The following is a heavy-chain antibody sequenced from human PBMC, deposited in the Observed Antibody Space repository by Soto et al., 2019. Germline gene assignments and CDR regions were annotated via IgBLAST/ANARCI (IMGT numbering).Heavy chain of an antibody. J-gene: IGHJ4*02. CDR1: GFTFDDYA. CDR3: AKGRGDSGYYSLFDY. V-gene: IGHV3-9*01. Sequence: EVQLVESGGGLVQPGRSLRLSCAASGFTFDDYAMHWVRQAPGKGLEWVSGISWNSGSIGYADSVKGRFTTSRDNAKNSLYLQMNSLRAEDTALYYCAKGRGDSGYYSLFDYWGQGTLVTVSS. CDR2: ISWNSGSI. D-gene: IGHD3-22*01.